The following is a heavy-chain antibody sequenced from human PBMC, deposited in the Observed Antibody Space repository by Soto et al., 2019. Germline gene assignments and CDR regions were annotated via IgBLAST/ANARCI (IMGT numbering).Heavy chain of an antibody. J-gene: IGHJ6*03. D-gene: IGHD6-19*01. V-gene: IGHV4-59*01. CDR2: IYYSGST. Sequence: QVQLQESGPGLVKPSETLSLTCTVSGGSISSYYWSWIRQPPGKGLEWIGYIYYSGSTNYNPSLKRRVTISVDTSKNQFSLKLSSVTAADTAVYYCARAGSGWARAGYYYYMDVWGKGTTVTVSS. CDR3: ARAGSGWARAGYYYYMDV. CDR1: GGSISSYY.